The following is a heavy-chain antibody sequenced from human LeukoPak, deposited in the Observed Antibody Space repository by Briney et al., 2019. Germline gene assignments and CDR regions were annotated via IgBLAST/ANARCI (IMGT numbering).Heavy chain of an antibody. CDR3: ARGPYDSSGPVYYYYYGMDV. CDR1: GGSFSGYY. J-gene: IGHJ6*02. CDR2: INHSGST. Sequence: SETLSLTCAVYGGSFSGYYWSWIRQPPGKGLEWIGEINHSGSTNYNPSLKSRVTISVDTSKNQFSLKLSSVTAADTAVYYCARGPYDSSGPVYYYYYGMDVWGQGTTVTVSS. D-gene: IGHD3-22*01. V-gene: IGHV4-34*01.